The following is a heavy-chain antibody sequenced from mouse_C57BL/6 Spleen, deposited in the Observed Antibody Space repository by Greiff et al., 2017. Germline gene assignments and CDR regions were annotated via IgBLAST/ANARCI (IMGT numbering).Heavy chain of an antibody. CDR1: GFTFSSYA. CDR3: AREGGYYAMDY. V-gene: IGHV5-4*01. J-gene: IGHJ4*01. CDR2: ISDGGSYT. Sequence: EVHLVESGGGLVKPGGSLKLSCAASGFTFSSYAMSWVRQTPEKRLEWVATISDGGSYTYYPDNVKGRFTISRDNAKNNLYLQMSHLKSEDTAMDYCAREGGYYAMDYWGQGTSVTVSS.